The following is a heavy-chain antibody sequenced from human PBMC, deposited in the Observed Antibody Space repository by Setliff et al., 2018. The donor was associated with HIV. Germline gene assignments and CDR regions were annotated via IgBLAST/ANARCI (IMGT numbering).Heavy chain of an antibody. CDR3: ASRVYYYDSNNFLREEGFDP. Sequence: KTSETLSLTCTVSGGSASNSRYYWAWIRQPPGKGLEYIGSIHYNEKTYYNPSLKSRATISIDTSKNQFSLNLTSVTAADTAVYYCASRVYYYDSNNFLREEGFDPWGQGTLVTVSS. CDR2: IHYNEKT. CDR1: GGSASNSRYY. V-gene: IGHV4-39*01. J-gene: IGHJ5*02. D-gene: IGHD3-22*01.